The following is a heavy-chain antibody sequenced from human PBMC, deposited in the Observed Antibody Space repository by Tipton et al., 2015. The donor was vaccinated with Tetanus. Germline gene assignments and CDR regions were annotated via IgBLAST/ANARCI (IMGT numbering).Heavy chain of an antibody. J-gene: IGHJ4*02. D-gene: IGHD1-26*01. Sequence: TLSLTCTVSGGSISYGGYYWSWIRQHPGKGLEWIGDIYSSGSSYYNPSLKSRVTISVDTSQNQFSLTLNSMTAADTAVYYCARDQARGARGWNYCGCWGQGTLITVSS. CDR2: IYSSGSS. CDR1: GGSISYGGYY. CDR3: ARDQARGARGWNYCGC. V-gene: IGHV4-31*03.